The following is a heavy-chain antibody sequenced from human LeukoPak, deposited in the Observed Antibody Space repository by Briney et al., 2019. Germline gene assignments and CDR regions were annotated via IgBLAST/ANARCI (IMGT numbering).Heavy chain of an antibody. D-gene: IGHD5-12*01. CDR3: AKARDYYCYYMDV. V-gene: IGHV3-23*01. CDR1: GFTFSSYA. Sequence: GGSLRLSCAASGFTFSSYAMTWVRQAPGKGLEWVSAITGTGGSTYYADSVKGRFTISRDNSKNTLYLQMNSLRAEDTAVYYCAKARDYYCYYMDVWGKGTTVTVSS. CDR2: ITGTGGST. J-gene: IGHJ6*03.